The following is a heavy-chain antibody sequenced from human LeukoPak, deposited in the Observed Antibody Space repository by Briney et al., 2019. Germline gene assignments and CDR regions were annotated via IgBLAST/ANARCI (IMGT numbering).Heavy chain of an antibody. CDR1: GFPFNAYN. D-gene: IGHD3/OR15-3a*01. CDR2: IRNDETEI. V-gene: IGHV3-30*02. Sequence: GGSLRLSCTAPGFPFNAYNIHWIRQAPGRGLEWVSFIRNDETEIHYADFAKGRFTISRDNAKNTLYLQMNSLRAEDTAVYYCARGAWTAYYFDYWGQGTLVTVSS. J-gene: IGHJ4*02. CDR3: ARGAWTAYYFDY.